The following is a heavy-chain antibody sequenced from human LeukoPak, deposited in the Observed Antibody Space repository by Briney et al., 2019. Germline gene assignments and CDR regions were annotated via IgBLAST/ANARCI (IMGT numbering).Heavy chain of an antibody. CDR3: ARETNLISSGLDY. CDR1: GFTFSSYE. Sequence: GGSLRLSCAASGFTFSSYEMNWVRQAPGKGLEWVSYISSSGSTIYYADSVKGRFTISRDNAKNSLYLQMNSLRAEDTAVYYCARETNLISSGLDYWGQGTLVTVSS. V-gene: IGHV3-48*03. CDR2: ISSSGSTI. D-gene: IGHD3-10*01. J-gene: IGHJ4*02.